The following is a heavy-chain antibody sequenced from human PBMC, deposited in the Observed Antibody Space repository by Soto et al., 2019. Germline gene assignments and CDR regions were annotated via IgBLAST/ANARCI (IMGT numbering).Heavy chain of an antibody. V-gene: IGHV3-21*01. Sequence: PGGSLRLSCAASGFTFSSYSMSWVRQAPGKGLEWVSSISSSSSYIYYADSVKGRFTISRDNAKNSLYLQMDSLRAEDTAVYYCARAVGDYYYYGMDVWGQGTTVTVSS. D-gene: IGHD1-26*01. CDR2: ISSSSSYI. J-gene: IGHJ6*02. CDR1: GFTFSSYS. CDR3: ARAVGDYYYYGMDV.